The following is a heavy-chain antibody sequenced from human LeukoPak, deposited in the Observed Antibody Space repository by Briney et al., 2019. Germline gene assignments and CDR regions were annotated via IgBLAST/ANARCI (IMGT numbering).Heavy chain of an antibody. V-gene: IGHV3-23*01. J-gene: IGHJ4*02. CDR2: ISGSGGGT. CDR3: ATESGYYFDY. Sequence: PGGSLRLSCAASGFTFSSYAMTWVRQAPGKGLEWVSTISGSGGGTDYADSVKGRFTISRDNSKNTLYLQMNSLRAEDTAVYYCATESGYYFDYWGQGTLVTVSS. CDR1: GFTFSSYA. D-gene: IGHD3-3*01.